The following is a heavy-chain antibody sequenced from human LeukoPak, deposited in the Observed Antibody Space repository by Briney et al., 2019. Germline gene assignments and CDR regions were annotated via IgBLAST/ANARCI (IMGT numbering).Heavy chain of an antibody. V-gene: IGHV4-59*01. CDR1: GGSIISYY. CDR3: ARGTYYYDSSGPSGAFDI. Sequence: SETLSLTCTVSGGSIISYYWSWIRQPPGKGLEWIGYIYYSGSTNYNPSLKSRVTISVDTSKNQFSLKLSSVTAADTAVYYCARGTYYYDSSGPSGAFDIWGQGTMVTVSS. CDR2: IYYSGST. J-gene: IGHJ3*02. D-gene: IGHD3-22*01.